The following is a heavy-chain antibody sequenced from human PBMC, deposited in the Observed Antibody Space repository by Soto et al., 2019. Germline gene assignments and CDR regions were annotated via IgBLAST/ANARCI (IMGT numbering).Heavy chain of an antibody. CDR3: ARDLTNHAFDI. CDR2: IIPIFGTA. CDR1: VGTFSSCA. D-gene: IGHD3-9*01. J-gene: IGHJ3*02. V-gene: IGHV1-69*13. Sequence: SVKVSCKASVGTFSSCAMRWVRQATGQGLEWMGGIIPIFGTANYAQKFQGRVTITADESTSTAYMELSSLRSEDTAVYYCARDLTNHAFDIWGQGTMVTVSS.